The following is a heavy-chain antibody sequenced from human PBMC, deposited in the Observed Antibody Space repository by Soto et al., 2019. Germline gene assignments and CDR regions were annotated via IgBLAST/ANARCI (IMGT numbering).Heavy chain of an antibody. CDR3: ARGDIVVVPAARAFDI. CDR1: GFTFSSYE. Sequence: EVQLVESGGGLVQPGGSLRLSCAASGFTFSSYEMNWVHQAPGKGLEWVSYISSSGSTIYYADSVKGRFTISRDNAKNSLYLQMNSLRAEDTAVYYCARGDIVVVPAARAFDIWGQGTMVTVSS. D-gene: IGHD2-2*01. CDR2: ISSSGSTI. V-gene: IGHV3-48*03. J-gene: IGHJ3*02.